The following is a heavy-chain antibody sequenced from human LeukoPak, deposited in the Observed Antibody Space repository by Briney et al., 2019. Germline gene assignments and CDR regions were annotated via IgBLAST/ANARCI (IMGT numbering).Heavy chain of an antibody. CDR2: IYYSGST. CDR1: GGSISSYY. D-gene: IGHD2/OR15-2a*01. J-gene: IGHJ4*02. V-gene: IGHV4-59*12. CDR3: ARSTILDY. Sequence: SETLSLTCTVSGGSISSYYWSWIRQPPGKGLEWIGYIYYSGSTNYNPSLKSRVTISVDTSKNQISLKLSSVTAADTAIYYCARSTILDYWGQGTLVTVSS.